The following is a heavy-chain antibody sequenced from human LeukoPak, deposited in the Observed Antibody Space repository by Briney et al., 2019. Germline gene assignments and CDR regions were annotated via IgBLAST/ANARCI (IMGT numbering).Heavy chain of an antibody. CDR2: IYYSGST. CDR1: GGSISSSSYY. D-gene: IGHD5-18*01. Sequence: SETLSLTCTVSGGSISSSSYYWGWIRQPPGKGLEWIGYIYYSGSTNYNPSLKSRVTISVDTSKNQFSLKLSSVTAADTAVYYCARDRYLYSYGYWFDPWGQGTLVTVSS. J-gene: IGHJ5*02. V-gene: IGHV4-61*05. CDR3: ARDRYLYSYGYWFDP.